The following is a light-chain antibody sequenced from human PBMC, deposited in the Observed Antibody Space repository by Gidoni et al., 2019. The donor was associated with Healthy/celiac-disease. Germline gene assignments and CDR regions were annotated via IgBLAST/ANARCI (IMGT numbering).Light chain of an antibody. Sequence: EIVLTQSPGTLSLSPGERATLSCRASQSVSSSYLAWYQQKPGQAPRLLIYGASSRATGIPDRFSGSGSGTDFTLTISRLEPEDLAVYYCQQYGSSPRYTFGQXTKLEIK. CDR2: GAS. V-gene: IGKV3-20*01. CDR1: QSVSSSY. CDR3: QQYGSSPRYT. J-gene: IGKJ2*01.